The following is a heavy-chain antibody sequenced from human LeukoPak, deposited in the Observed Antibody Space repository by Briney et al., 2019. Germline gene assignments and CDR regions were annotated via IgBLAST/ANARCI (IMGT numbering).Heavy chain of an antibody. CDR3: ARARGTEAIDY. CDR1: GGSFSGYY. Sequence: SETLSLTCAVYGGSFSGYYWTWIRQPPGKGLQWIGEINHSGSTNYDPSLKSRVTISVDTSKNQFSLKLSSVTAADTAVYYCARARGTEAIDYWGQGTLVTVSS. CDR2: INHSGST. D-gene: IGHD6-25*01. J-gene: IGHJ4*02. V-gene: IGHV4-34*01.